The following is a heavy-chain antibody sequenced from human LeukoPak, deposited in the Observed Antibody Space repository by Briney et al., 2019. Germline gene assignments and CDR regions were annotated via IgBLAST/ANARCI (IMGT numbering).Heavy chain of an antibody. CDR3: TGSYYYEYFQH. J-gene: IGHJ1*01. D-gene: IGHD3-22*01. V-gene: IGHV3-23*01. CDR1: GLTFSVSA. CDR2: ISGNGGST. Sequence: GGSLRLSCAASGLTFSVSAMNWVRQAPGKGLEWVSVISGNGGSTYYADSVRGRFTISRDNSKSTLYLQMNSLRAEDTALYYCTGSYYYEYFQHWGQGTLVTVSS.